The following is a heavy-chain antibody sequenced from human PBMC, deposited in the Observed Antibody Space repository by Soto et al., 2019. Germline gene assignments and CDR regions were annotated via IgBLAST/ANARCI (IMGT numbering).Heavy chain of an antibody. Sequence: SETLSLTCTVSGGSISSSSYYWGWIRQPPGKGLEWIGSIYYSGSTYYNPSLKSRVTISVDTSKNQFSLKLSSVTAAGTAVYYCAGEVGYGYNYWGQGTLVTVSS. D-gene: IGHD5-18*01. CDR1: GGSISSSSYY. J-gene: IGHJ4*02. CDR2: IYYSGST. CDR3: AGEVGYGYNY. V-gene: IGHV4-39*02.